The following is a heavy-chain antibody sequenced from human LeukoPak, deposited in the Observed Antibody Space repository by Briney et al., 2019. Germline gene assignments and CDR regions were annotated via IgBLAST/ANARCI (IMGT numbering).Heavy chain of an antibody. D-gene: IGHD4-17*01. CDR2: IYHSGST. V-gene: IGHV4-38-2*02. J-gene: IGHJ4*02. CDR3: ARDGDYGSFDY. Sequence: PSETLSLTCTVSGYSISSGYYWGWIRQPPGKGLEWIGSIYHSGSTYYNPSLKSRVTISVDTSKNQFSLKLSSVTAADTAVYYCARDGDYGSFDYWGQGTLVTVSS. CDR1: GYSISSGYY.